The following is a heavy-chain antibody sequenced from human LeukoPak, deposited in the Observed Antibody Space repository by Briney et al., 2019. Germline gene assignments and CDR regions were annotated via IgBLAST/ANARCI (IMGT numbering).Heavy chain of an antibody. CDR3: AKGIYSENWTNQRYGMDV. Sequence: PGGSLRLSCAASGFTFSSYAMSWVRQAPGKGLEWVSAISGSGGSTYYADSVKGRFTISRDNSKHTLYLQMNSLRAEDTAVYYCAKGIYSENWTNQRYGMDVWGQGTTVTVSS. V-gene: IGHV3-23*01. CDR2: ISGSGGST. CDR1: GFTFSSYA. J-gene: IGHJ6*02. D-gene: IGHD1-1*01.